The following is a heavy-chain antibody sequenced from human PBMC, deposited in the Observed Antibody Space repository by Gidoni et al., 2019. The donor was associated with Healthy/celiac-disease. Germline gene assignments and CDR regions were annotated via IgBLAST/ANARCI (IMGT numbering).Heavy chain of an antibody. D-gene: IGHD3-22*01. CDR1: GFTFSSYA. J-gene: IGHJ4*02. CDR3: ARSFSLLVVDVSFDY. V-gene: IGHV3-30-3*01. CDR2: ISYDGSNK. Sequence: QVQLVESGGGVVQPGRSLRLSCAASGFTFSSYAMHWVRQAPGKGLEWVAVISYDGSNKYYADSVKGRFTISRDNSKNTLYLQMNSLRAEDTAVYYCARSFSLLVVDVSFDYWGQGTLVTVSS.